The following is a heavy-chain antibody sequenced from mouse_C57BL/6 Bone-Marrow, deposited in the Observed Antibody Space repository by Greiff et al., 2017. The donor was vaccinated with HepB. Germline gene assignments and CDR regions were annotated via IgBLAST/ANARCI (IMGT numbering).Heavy chain of an antibody. CDR2: IDPETGGT. D-gene: IGHD2-3*01. V-gene: IGHV1-15*01. CDR1: GYTFTDYE. Sequence: VQLQQSGAELVRPGASVTLSCKASGYTFTDYEMHWVKQTPVHGLEWIGAIDPETGGTAYTQKFKGKAILTADKSSSTAYMELRSLTSEDSAVYYCTRSDDGYYRYWFAYWGQGTRVTVSA. CDR3: TRSDDGYYRYWFAY. J-gene: IGHJ3*01.